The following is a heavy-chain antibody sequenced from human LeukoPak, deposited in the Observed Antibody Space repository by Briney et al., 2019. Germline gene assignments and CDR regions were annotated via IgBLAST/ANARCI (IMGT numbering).Heavy chain of an antibody. CDR2: VNPNSGNT. Sequence: ASVKVSCKASGYTFTSYDINWVRQATGQGLEWMGWVNPNSGNTGYAQKFQGRVTMTRNTSISTAYMELSSLRSEDTAVYYCARGSLHCSSTSCYLGIYYYGMDVWGQGTTVTVSS. CDR3: ARGSLHCSSTSCYLGIYYYGMDV. D-gene: IGHD2-2*01. J-gene: IGHJ6*02. CDR1: GYTFTSYD. V-gene: IGHV1-8*01.